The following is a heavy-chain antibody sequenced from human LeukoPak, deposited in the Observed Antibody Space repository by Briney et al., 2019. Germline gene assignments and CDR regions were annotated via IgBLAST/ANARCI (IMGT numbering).Heavy chain of an antibody. CDR2: ISSSSSYI. V-gene: IGHV3-21*01. CDR3: ARDRGIAAAGPYYFDY. J-gene: IGHJ4*02. CDR1: GFTFSSYS. D-gene: IGHD6-13*01. Sequence: GGSLRLSCAASGFTFSSYSMNWVRQAPGKGLEWVSSISSSSSYIYYADSVKGRFTISRDNAKNSLYLQMNSLRAEDTAVYYCARDRGIAAAGPYYFDYWGQGTLVTVSS.